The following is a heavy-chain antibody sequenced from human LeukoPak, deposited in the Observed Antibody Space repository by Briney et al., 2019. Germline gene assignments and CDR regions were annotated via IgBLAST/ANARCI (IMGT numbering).Heavy chain of an antibody. CDR1: GGSISSYY. CDR2: IYYSGST. D-gene: IGHD6-13*01. V-gene: IGHV4-59*01. CDR3: ARGESTGYSSSWGY. J-gene: IGHJ4*02. Sequence: SETLALTCTVSGGSISSYYWSWIRQPPGKGLEWIGYIYYSGSTNYNPSLKSRVTISVDRSKNQFSLKLSSVTAADTAVYYCARGESTGYSSSWGYWGQASLVTVPS.